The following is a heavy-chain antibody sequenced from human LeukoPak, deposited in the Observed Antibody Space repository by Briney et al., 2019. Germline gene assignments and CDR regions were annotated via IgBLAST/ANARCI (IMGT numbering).Heavy chain of an antibody. Sequence: PGRSLRLSCAASGFTFDDYAMHWVRQAPGKGLEWVSGISWNSGSIGYADSEKGRFTISRDNAKNSLYLQMNSLRAEDMALYYCAKGGHYYDSSGYYLFDYWGQGTLVTVSS. CDR3: AKGGHYYDSSGYYLFDY. CDR2: ISWNSGSI. CDR1: GFTFDDYA. J-gene: IGHJ4*02. V-gene: IGHV3-9*03. D-gene: IGHD3-22*01.